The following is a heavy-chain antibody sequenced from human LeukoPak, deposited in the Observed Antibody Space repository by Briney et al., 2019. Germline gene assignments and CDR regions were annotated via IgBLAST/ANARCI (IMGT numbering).Heavy chain of an antibody. CDR3: ARVAVSGPTGWFDS. CDR1: GFALKSYS. J-gene: IGHJ5*01. V-gene: IGHV3-21*01. D-gene: IGHD2-8*02. CDR2: ISRTSAYI. Sequence: PGGALRLSCAGSGFALKSYSLSWVRQAPGKGLEWVSSISRTSAYIYYADSVKGRFTISRDNVDNVVYLQMNSLGAEDTAVYYCARVAVSGPTGWFDSWGQGTLVIVSS.